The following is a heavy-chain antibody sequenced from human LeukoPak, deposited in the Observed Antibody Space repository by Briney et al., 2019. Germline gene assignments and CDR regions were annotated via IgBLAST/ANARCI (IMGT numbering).Heavy chain of an antibody. J-gene: IGHJ4*02. CDR3: ARDLNWNYFDY. CDR1: GYTFTNYA. Sequence: ASVKVSCKASGYTFTNYAMHWVRQAPGQRLEWMGWINAGNGNTKYSQKFQGRVTITRDTSASTAYMELSSLRSEDTAVYYCARDLNWNYFDYWGQGTLVTVSS. D-gene: IGHD1-1*01. CDR2: INAGNGNT. V-gene: IGHV1-3*01.